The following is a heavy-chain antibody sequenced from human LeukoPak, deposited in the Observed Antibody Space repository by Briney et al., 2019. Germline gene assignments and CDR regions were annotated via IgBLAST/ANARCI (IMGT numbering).Heavy chain of an antibody. CDR3: ARWQPGFDP. CDR2: IKQDGSEK. D-gene: IGHD6-13*01. V-gene: IGHV3-7*01. CDR1: GFTFSNYW. Sequence: GGSLRLSCAASGFTFSNYWMSWVRQAPGEGLEWVANIKQDGSEKYYVDSVEGRFAISRDNAQNSLYLQMNSLRVEDTAMYYCARWQPGFDPWGQGTLVTVSS. J-gene: IGHJ5*02.